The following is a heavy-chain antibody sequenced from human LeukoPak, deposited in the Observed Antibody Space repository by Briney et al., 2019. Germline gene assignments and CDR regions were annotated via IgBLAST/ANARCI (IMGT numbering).Heavy chain of an antibody. CDR1: GYSISNGYF. D-gene: IGHD1-1*01. V-gene: IGHV4-38-2*02. Sequence: SETLSLTCTVSGYSISNGYFWGWIRQPPGKGVEWIGSIFESGIAYYNPSLESRVTVSVDTSKNQLSLKLNSVTAADTAVYYCATNWSDFDYWGRGILVTVSS. J-gene: IGHJ4*02. CDR2: IFESGIA. CDR3: ATNWSDFDY.